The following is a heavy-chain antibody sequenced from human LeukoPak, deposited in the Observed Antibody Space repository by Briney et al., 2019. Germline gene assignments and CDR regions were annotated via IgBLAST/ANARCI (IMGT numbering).Heavy chain of an antibody. J-gene: IGHJ4*02. D-gene: IGHD3-22*01. V-gene: IGHV4-34*01. CDR3: ARGSGYPLIG. Sequence: SETLSLTCAVYGASFSGYYWSWIRQPPGKGLEWIGEINHSGSTNYNPSLKSRVTISVDTSKNQFSLKLSSVTAADTAVYYCARGSGYPLIGWGQGTLVTVSS. CDR1: GASFSGYY. CDR2: INHSGST.